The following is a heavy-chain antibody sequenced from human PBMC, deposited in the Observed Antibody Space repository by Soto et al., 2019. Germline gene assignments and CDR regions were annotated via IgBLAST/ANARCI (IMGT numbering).Heavy chain of an antibody. Sequence: EVQLVESGGGLVKPGGSLRLSCAASKFIFSTYWMTWVRQAPGKGLEWVANIKHDGSETHYVDSVKGRYTITRENAKNSIQLQRNSLRAEDTSVYCCVEDGYKRNDFEYSGQGTMVTFYS. D-gene: IGHD1-20*01. CDR3: VEDGYKRNDFEY. CDR2: IKHDGSET. J-gene: IGHJ4*02. V-gene: IGHV3-7*01. CDR1: KFIFSTYW.